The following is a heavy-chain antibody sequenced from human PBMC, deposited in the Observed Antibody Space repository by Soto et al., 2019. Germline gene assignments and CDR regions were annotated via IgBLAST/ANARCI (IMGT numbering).Heavy chain of an antibody. CDR3: ARRGSGSYYDY. D-gene: IGHD1-26*01. V-gene: IGHV3-23*01. CDR1: GFTFSSYA. CDR2: ISGSGGST. J-gene: IGHJ4*02. Sequence: EVQLLESGGGLVQPGGSLRLSCAASGFTFSSYAMRWVRQAPGKGLEWVSAISGSGGSTYYADSVKGRFTISRDNSQNTLYLQMNSLRAEDTAVDYCARRGSGSYYDYWGQGTLVTVSS.